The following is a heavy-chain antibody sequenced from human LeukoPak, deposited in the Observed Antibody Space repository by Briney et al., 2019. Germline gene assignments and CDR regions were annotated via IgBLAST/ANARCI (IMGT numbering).Heavy chain of an antibody. CDR1: GGSISSYY. D-gene: IGHD6-19*01. J-gene: IGHJ5*02. V-gene: IGHV4-59*01. CDR2: IYYSGST. Sequence: SETLSLTCTVSGGSISSYYWSWIRQPPGKGLEWIGYIYYSGSTNYNPSLMSRVTISVDTSKNQFSLKLSSVTAADTAVYYCARTRLDNWFDPWGQGTLVTVSS. CDR3: ARTRLDNWFDP.